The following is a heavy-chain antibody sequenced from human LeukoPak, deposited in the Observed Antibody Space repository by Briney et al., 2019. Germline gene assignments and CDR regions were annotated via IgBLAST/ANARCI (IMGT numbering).Heavy chain of an antibody. Sequence: GVSLRLSCAASGFTVSSNYMSWVRQAPGKGLEWVSVIYSGGSTYYADSVKGRFTISRDNSKSTLYLQMNSLRAEDTAVYFCARLGTTVTHFDYWGQGTLVTVSS. CDR2: IYSGGST. J-gene: IGHJ4*02. V-gene: IGHV3-66*01. CDR1: GFTVSSNY. D-gene: IGHD4-17*01. CDR3: ARLGTTVTHFDY.